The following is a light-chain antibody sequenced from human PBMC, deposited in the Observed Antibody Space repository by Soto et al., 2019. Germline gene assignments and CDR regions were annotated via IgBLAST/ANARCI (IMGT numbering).Light chain of an antibody. V-gene: IGKV2-28*01. CDR2: LDS. CDR3: MQPLQRPVNT. J-gene: IGKJ2*01. CDR1: QSLLHANGNTY. Sequence: DIVMTQFPLSLPVSPGESASISCTSSQSLLHANGNTYLDWYRQKPGQSPQLLIYLDSNRSSGVPDRFSGSGSGTEFTLKIDRVEANDVAVYYCMQPLQRPVNTFGQGTRLEI.